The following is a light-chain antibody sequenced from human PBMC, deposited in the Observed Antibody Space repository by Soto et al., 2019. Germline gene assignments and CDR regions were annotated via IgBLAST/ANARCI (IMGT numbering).Light chain of an antibody. CDR1: QGISNS. CDR3: QQVNSYPIT. J-gene: IGKJ5*01. CDR2: AAS. V-gene: IGKV1-9*01. Sequence: DIHLTQSPSFLSASVGDRVIITCRASQGISNSLAWYQQKPRKAPKLLIYAASTLQSGVPSRFSGSGSGTELTLTISSLQPEDVATYYCQQVNSYPITFGQGTRLEIK.